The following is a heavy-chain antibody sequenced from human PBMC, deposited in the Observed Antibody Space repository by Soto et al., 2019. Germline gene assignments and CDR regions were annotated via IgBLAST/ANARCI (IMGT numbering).Heavy chain of an antibody. CDR3: ARIPAAGSVDD. CDR2: IHHSGTT. D-gene: IGHD6-13*01. V-gene: IGHV4-4*02. CDR1: GGSISSSNW. Sequence: QVQLQESGPGLVKPSGTLSLTCAVSGGSISSSNWWSWVRQPPGKGLEWIGEIHHSGTTNYNPSLKTRVSISVDISKNQFSLKVSSVTAADTAVYYCARIPAAGSVDDWGQGTLVTVS. J-gene: IGHJ4*02.